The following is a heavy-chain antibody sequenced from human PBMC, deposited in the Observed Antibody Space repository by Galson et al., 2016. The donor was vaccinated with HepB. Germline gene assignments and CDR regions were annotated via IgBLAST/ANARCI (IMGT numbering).Heavy chain of an antibody. D-gene: IGHD3-16*02. CDR2: IYWDDDK. Sequence: PALVKPTQTLTLTCSFSGFSLNTHGVGVGWIRQPPGKALEWLALIYWDDDKRYSPSLKSRLTITKNTSKNQVVLTMTNMDPVDTGTYYCARRLELYLFDYWGQGTLGTVSS. J-gene: IGHJ4*02. CDR3: ARRLELYLFDY. V-gene: IGHV2-5*02. CDR1: GFSLNTHGVG.